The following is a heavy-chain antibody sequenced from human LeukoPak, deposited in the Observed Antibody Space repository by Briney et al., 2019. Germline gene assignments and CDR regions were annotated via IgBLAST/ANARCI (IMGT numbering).Heavy chain of an antibody. CDR3: ARELGIAVAGNDY. D-gene: IGHD6-19*01. J-gene: IGHJ4*02. V-gene: IGHV1-2*02. CDR1: GYTFTGYY. Sequence: WASVKVSCKASGYTFTGYYMHWVRQAPGQGLEWMGWINPNSGGTNYAQKFQGRVTMTRDTSISTAYMELSRLRSDDTAVYYCARELGIAVAGNDYWGQGTLVTVSS. CDR2: INPNSGGT.